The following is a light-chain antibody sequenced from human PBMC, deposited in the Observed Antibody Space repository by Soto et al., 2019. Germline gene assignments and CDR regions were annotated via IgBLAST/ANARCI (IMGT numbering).Light chain of an antibody. J-gene: IGKJ1*01. Sequence: DIQMTRSPSTLSASVGDRVTITCRASQNIGNWLAWYQQKPGKTPDLLIYDASSLESGVPLRFSGSGSGTEFTLTISSLQTDDSATYYCQQYNDDPWTFGQGTKVEIK. CDR2: DAS. CDR3: QQYNDDPWT. V-gene: IGKV1-5*01. CDR1: QNIGNW.